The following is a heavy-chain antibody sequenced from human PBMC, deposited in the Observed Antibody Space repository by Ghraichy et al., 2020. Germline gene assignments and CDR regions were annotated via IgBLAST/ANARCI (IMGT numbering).Heavy chain of an antibody. V-gene: IGHV1-69*13. CDR1: GGTFSSYA. CDR3: ARVARGNEGYCSGGSCYSALGSNDY. J-gene: IGHJ4*02. CDR2: IIPIFGTA. Sequence: SVKVSCKASGGTFSSYAISWVRQAPGQGLEWMGGIIPIFGTANYAQKFQGRVTITADESTSTAYMELSSLRSEDTAVYYCARVARGNEGYCSGGSCYSALGSNDYWGQGTLVTVSS. D-gene: IGHD2-15*01.